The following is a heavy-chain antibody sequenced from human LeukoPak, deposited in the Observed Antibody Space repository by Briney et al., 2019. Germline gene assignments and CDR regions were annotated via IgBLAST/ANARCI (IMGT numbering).Heavy chain of an antibody. CDR1: GFTVSSNS. D-gene: IGHD2-8*02. Sequence: GGSLRLSCAASGFTVSSNSMSWVRQAPGKGLEWVSFIYSDNTHYSDSVKGRFTISRDNSKNTLYLQMSSLRAEDTAIYYCATYRQVLLPFESWGQGTLVTVSS. V-gene: IGHV3-53*01. J-gene: IGHJ4*02. CDR3: ATYRQVLLPFES. CDR2: IYSDNT.